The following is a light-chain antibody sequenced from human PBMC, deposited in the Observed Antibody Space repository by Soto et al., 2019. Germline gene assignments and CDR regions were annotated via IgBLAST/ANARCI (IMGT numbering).Light chain of an antibody. CDR1: QSVSSY. V-gene: IGKV3-11*01. Sequence: EIVLTQSPATLSLSPGERATPSCRVSQSVSSYLAWYQQKPGQAPRLLIYDASNRATGIPARFSGSGSGTDFTLTISSLEPEDFAVYYCQQRSNWPRTFGQGTRLEIK. CDR2: DAS. J-gene: IGKJ5*01. CDR3: QQRSNWPRT.